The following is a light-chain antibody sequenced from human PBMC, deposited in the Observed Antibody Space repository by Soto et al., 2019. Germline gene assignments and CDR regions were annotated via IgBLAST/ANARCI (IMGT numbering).Light chain of an antibody. CDR2: AAS. J-gene: IGKJ4*01. Sequence: IQLTHSPSSLSASVGDRVTITCRASQDISNYLAWYQQRPGKAPQLLIYAASTLQSGVPSRFSGSGSGTDFTLTISSLQPEDFATYYCQRLNSYPLTFGGGTKV. V-gene: IGKV1-9*01. CDR1: QDISNY. CDR3: QRLNSYPLT.